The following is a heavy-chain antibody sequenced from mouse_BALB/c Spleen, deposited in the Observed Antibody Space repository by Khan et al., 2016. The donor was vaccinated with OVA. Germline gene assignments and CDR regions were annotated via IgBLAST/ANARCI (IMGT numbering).Heavy chain of an antibody. Sequence: QVQLKESGPGLVAPSQTLSITCTVSGFSLSNYGVHWVRQPPGKGLEWLGVIWSGGTTNHNSALMSRLPISKDDSKSQVFLKMNSLQTDDTAMYYCARPFYNGAWFAYWGQGTLVTVSA. V-gene: IGHV2-9*02. CDR2: IWSGGTT. CDR1: GFSLSNYG. CDR3: ARPFYNGAWFAY. J-gene: IGHJ3*01. D-gene: IGHD1-3*01.